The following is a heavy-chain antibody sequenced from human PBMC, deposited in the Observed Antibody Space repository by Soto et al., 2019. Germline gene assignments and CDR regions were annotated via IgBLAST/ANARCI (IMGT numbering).Heavy chain of an antibody. CDR1: GFTFSNYA. CDR2: ISHDGTNK. V-gene: IGHV3-30-3*01. D-gene: IGHD1-26*01. Sequence: QVQLVESGGGVVQPGGSLRLSCEASGFTFSNYAIHWARQAPGRGLEWVALISHDGTNKHYADSVKGRFTISRDNLKNTVYLQMNSLKPDDTAVFYCAREADPVGANDAFDIWGQGRMVTVSS. CDR3: AREADPVGANDAFDI. J-gene: IGHJ3*02.